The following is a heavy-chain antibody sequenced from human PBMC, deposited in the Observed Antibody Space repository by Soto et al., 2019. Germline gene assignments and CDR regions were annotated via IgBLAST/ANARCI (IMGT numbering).Heavy chain of an antibody. Sequence: KPSETLSLTCAVYGGSFSGYYWSWMRQPPGKGLEWSGEINHSGSTNYNPSLKSRVTISVDTSKNQFSLKLSSVTAADTAVYYCARGGNIVVVPAAIVTGNWFDPWGQGTLVTVSS. CDR1: GGSFSGYY. V-gene: IGHV4-34*01. CDR2: INHSGST. D-gene: IGHD2-2*01. CDR3: ARGGNIVVVPAAIVTGNWFDP. J-gene: IGHJ5*02.